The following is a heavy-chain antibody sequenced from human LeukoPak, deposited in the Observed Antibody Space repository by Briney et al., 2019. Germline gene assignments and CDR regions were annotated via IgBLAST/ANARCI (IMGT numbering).Heavy chain of an antibody. V-gene: IGHV3-48*04. D-gene: IGHD3-10*01. J-gene: IGHJ5*02. CDR2: ISSSSSTI. CDR1: GFTFSSYS. Sequence: GGSLRLSCAASGFTFSSYSMNWVRQAPGKGLEWVSYISSSSSTIYYADSVKGRFTISRDNAKNSLYLQMNSLRAEDTAVYYCARDRSSGRVNWFDPWGQGTLVTVSS. CDR3: ARDRSSGRVNWFDP.